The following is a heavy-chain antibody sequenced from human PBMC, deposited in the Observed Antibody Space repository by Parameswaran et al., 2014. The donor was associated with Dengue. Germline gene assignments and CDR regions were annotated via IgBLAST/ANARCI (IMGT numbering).Heavy chain of an antibody. CDR2: TYYRSKWYN. CDR3: ARDSSRVLDY. D-gene: IGHD3-10*01. J-gene: IGHJ4*02. Sequence: KWIRQSPSRGLEWLGRTYYRSKWYNDYAVSVKSRITINPDTSKNQFSLQLNSVTPEDTAVYYCARDSSRVLDYWGQGTLVTVSS. V-gene: IGHV6-1*01.